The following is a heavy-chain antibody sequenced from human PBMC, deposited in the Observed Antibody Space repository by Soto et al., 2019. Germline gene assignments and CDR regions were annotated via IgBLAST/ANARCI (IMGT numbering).Heavy chain of an antibody. Sequence: SETLSHTCTVSGGSINITPSYLSWIRQPPGRGLEWIGYIYYSGSTTYSPSLKSRLSLSVDTSKNQFSLKLTSVTAADSAIYYCARGDYYGKVDPWGQGTLVTVSS. CDR3: ARGDYYGKVDP. CDR1: GGSINITPSY. J-gene: IGHJ5*02. CDR2: IYYSGST. V-gene: IGHV4-61*01. D-gene: IGHD3-10*01.